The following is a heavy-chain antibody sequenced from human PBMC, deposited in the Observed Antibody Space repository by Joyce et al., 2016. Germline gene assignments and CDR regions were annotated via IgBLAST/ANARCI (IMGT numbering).Heavy chain of an antibody. CDR2: KWYDGSNT. CDR1: GFPFNSYG. J-gene: IGHJ4*02. V-gene: IGHV3-33*01. D-gene: IGHD5-18*01. CDR3: ARESGIQLRVLSY. Sequence: QVQLVESGGGVVQPGRSLSLSCAACGFPFNSYGVHWVRQAPGKGLEWVALKWYDGSNTYYADSVKGRFTISRDNSKNTLYLQMNSLRAEDTAVYYCARESGIQLRVLSYWGQGTLVTVSS.